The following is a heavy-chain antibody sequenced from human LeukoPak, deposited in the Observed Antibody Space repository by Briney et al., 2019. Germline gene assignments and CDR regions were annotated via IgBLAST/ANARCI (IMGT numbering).Heavy chain of an antibody. CDR3: ARAGYCSGGSCYYQSHYGMDV. CDR2: ISSSSSYI. D-gene: IGHD2-15*01. J-gene: IGHJ6*02. Sequence: GGSLRLSCAASGFTFSSYSMNCVRQAPGKGLEWVSSISSSSSYIYYADSVKGRFTISRDNAKNSLYLQMNSLRAEDTAVYYCARAGYCSGGSCYYQSHYGMDVWGQGTTVTVSS. CDR1: GFTFSSYS. V-gene: IGHV3-21*01.